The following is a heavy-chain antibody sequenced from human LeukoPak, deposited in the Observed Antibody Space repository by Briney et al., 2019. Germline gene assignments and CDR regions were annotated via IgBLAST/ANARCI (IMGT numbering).Heavy chain of an antibody. CDR2: IKHDVSEK. D-gene: IGHD6-19*01. J-gene: IGHJ4*02. CDR3: AREGSSSWSVRGYFGY. Sequence: GGSLRLSCTASGFTLSNYWMSWVRHAPAKGLEWVANIKHDVSEKFYVDSVKGRFTISRDNAKNSLYLQMNSLRAEDTAVYFCAREGSSSWSVRGYFGYWGLGTLVTGSS. V-gene: IGHV3-7*01. CDR1: GFTLSNYW.